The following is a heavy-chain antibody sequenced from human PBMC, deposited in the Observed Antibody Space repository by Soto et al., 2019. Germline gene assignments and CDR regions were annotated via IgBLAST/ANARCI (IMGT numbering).Heavy chain of an antibody. CDR3: ARAMSPYDHMDV. CDR2: ISGSSSPI. J-gene: IGHJ6*03. Sequence: EVQLVESGGGLVQPGGSLRLSCAASGFTFSSYNMNWVRQAPGKGLEWLSYISGSSSPIYYADSVKGRFTISRDNAKNSLYLQMNSLRAEDTAVYYCARAMSPYDHMDVWGKGTTVTVSS. D-gene: IGHD3-16*01. CDR1: GFTFSSYN. V-gene: IGHV3-48*01.